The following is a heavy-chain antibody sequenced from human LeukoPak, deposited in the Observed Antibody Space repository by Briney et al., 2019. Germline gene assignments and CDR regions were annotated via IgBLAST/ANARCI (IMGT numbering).Heavy chain of an antibody. J-gene: IGHJ6*03. Sequence: PSETLPLTCTVSGGSISSYYWSWIRQPPGKGLEWIGYIYYSGSTNYNPSLKSRVTISVDTSKNQFSLKLSSVTAADTAVYYCARDKWTAGITATTYYYYMDVWGKGTTVTVSS. CDR3: ARDKWTAGITATTYYYYMDV. V-gene: IGHV4-59*01. CDR1: GGSISSYY. CDR2: IYYSGST. D-gene: IGHD1-7*01.